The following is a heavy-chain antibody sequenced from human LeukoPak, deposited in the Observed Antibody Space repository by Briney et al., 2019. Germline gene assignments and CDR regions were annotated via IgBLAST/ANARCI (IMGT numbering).Heavy chain of an antibody. D-gene: IGHD5-24*01. CDR2: IYYSGRT. V-gene: IGHV4-59*01. Sequence: PSETLSLTRTVSGGSISSYYWSWIRQPPGKGLEWIGYIYYSGRTNYNPSLKSRVTISVDTSNNQFSLKLTSVTAADTAVYYCARGKEMALYWGQGTLVTVPS. J-gene: IGHJ4*02. CDR3: ARGKEMALY. CDR1: GGSISSYY.